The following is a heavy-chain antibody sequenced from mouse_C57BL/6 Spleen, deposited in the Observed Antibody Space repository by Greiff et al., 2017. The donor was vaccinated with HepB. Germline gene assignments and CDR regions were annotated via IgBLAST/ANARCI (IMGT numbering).Heavy chain of an antibody. CDR2: ISYDGSN. V-gene: IGHV3-6*01. CDR1: GYSITSGYY. Sequence: EVQLQESGPGLVKPSQSLSLTCSVTGYSITSGYYWNWIRQFPGNKLEWMGYISYDGSNNYNPSLKNRISITRDTSKNQFFLKLNSVTTEDTATYYCARNYYGSRGFAYWGQGTLVTVSA. CDR3: ARNYYGSRGFAY. D-gene: IGHD1-1*01. J-gene: IGHJ3*01.